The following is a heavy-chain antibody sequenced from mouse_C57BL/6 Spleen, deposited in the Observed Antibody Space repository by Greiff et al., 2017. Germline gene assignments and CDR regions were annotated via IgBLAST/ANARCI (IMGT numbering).Heavy chain of an antibody. Sequence: QVQLQQPGTELVKPGASVKLSCKASGYTFTSYWMHWVKQRPGQGLEWIGNINPSNGGTNYNEKFKSKATLTVDKSSSTAYMQLSSLRSEDAAVYYCARRGTTVVAPDYWGQGTTLTVSS. CDR2: INPSNGGT. J-gene: IGHJ2*01. CDR1: GYTFTSYW. CDR3: ARRGTTVVAPDY. V-gene: IGHV1-53*01. D-gene: IGHD1-1*01.